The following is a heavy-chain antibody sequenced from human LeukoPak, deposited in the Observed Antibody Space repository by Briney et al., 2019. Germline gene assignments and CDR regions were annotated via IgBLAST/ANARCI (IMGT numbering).Heavy chain of an antibody. CDR1: GGSFSGYY. V-gene: IGHV4-34*01. CDR2: INHSGST. Sequence: SETLSLTCAVYGGSFSGYYWSWIRQPPGKGLEWIGEINHSGSTNYNPSLKSRVTISVGTSKNQFSLKPSSVTAADTAVYYCARLRGDYWGQGTLVTVSS. D-gene: IGHD1-26*01. J-gene: IGHJ4*02. CDR3: ARLRGDY.